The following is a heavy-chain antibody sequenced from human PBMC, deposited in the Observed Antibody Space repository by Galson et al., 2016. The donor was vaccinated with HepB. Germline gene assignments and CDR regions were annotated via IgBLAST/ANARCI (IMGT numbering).Heavy chain of an antibody. J-gene: IGHJ3*02. D-gene: IGHD6-13*01. CDR1: RYSFSSYW. CDR3: ARHDSSTWYSAFDI. Sequence: QSGAEVKKPGESLRISCKGSRYSFSSYWITWVRQMSGKGLEWMGRIDPSDSNINYSPSFQGHVTISTDKSISTAYLQWSSLKASDTAMYYCARHDSSTWYSAFDIWGKGTMVTVSS. CDR2: IDPSDSNI. V-gene: IGHV5-10-1*01.